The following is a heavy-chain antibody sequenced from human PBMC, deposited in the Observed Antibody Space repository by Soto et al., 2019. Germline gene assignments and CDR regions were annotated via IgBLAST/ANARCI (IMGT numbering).Heavy chain of an antibody. J-gene: IGHJ4*02. CDR2: ISYDGSNK. Sequence: QVQLVESGGGVDQPGRSLRLSCAASGFTFRSYAMHWVRQAPGKGLEWVAVISYDGSNKYYADSVKGRFTISRDNSKNTLYLQMNSLRAEDTAVYYCARATVVDRYYFDYWGQGTLVTVSS. D-gene: IGHD4-17*01. V-gene: IGHV3-30-3*01. CDR3: ARATVVDRYYFDY. CDR1: GFTFRSYA.